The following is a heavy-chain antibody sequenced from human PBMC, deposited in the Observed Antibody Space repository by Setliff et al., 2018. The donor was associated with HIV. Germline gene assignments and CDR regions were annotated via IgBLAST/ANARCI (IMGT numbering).Heavy chain of an antibody. CDR3: ARSLPRYSYLYYYFDV. Sequence: SETLSLTCAVYGGSFSGYYWSWIRQPPGKGLEWIGEINHSGSTNYNPSLKSRVTISVDTSMDQFSLNLTSVTAADTAVYYCARSLPRYSYLYYYFDVWAKGTTVTVSS. V-gene: IGHV4-34*01. CDR1: GGSFSGYY. D-gene: IGHD2-15*01. CDR2: INHSGST. J-gene: IGHJ6*03.